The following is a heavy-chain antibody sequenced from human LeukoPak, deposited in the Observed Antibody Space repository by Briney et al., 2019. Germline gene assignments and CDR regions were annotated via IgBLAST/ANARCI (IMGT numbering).Heavy chain of an antibody. CDR3: ARQGIYYDILTGYPNWFDP. D-gene: IGHD3-9*01. CDR2: IYYSGST. V-gene: IGHV4-39*01. J-gene: IGHJ5*02. CDR1: GGSISSSSYY. Sequence: PSQTLSLTCTVSGGSISSSSYYWGWIRQPPGKGLEWIGSIYYSGSTYYNPSLKSRVTISVDTSKNQFSLKLSSVTAADTAVYYCARQGIYYDILTGYPNWFDPWGQGTLVTVSS.